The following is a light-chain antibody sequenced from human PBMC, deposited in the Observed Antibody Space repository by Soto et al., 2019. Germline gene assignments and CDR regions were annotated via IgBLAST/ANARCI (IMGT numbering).Light chain of an antibody. Sequence: QSVLTQPASVSGSPGQSITISCTGTSRDVGNYNLVSWYQQHPGKAPQLMISEGSKRPSGVSNRFSGSKSGNTASLTISGLQAEDEDDYYCCSYVGTNTLYVFGTGTKVTVL. V-gene: IGLV2-23*01. J-gene: IGLJ1*01. CDR2: EGS. CDR1: SRDVGNYNL. CDR3: CSYVGTNTLYV.